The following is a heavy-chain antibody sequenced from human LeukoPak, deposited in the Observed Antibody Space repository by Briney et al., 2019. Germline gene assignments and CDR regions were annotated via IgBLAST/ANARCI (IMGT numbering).Heavy chain of an antibody. Sequence: PSETLSLTCTVSGGSISSYYWSWIRQPAGKGLEWIGRIYTSGSTNYNPSPKSRVTMSVDTSKNQFSLKLSSVTAADTAVYYCARDMRSSSFYYYYGMDVWGQGTTVTVSS. V-gene: IGHV4-4*07. D-gene: IGHD6-6*01. CDR3: ARDMRSSSFYYYYGMDV. CDR2: IYTSGST. CDR1: GGSISSYY. J-gene: IGHJ6*02.